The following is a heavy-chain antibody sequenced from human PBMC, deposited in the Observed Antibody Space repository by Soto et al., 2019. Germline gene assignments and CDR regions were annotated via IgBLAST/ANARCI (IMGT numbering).Heavy chain of an antibody. V-gene: IGHV3-15*01. CDR2: IKSKTDGGTT. CDR1: GFTFSNAW. CDR3: TTVNGVVRYFDY. Sequence: EVQLVESGGGLVKPGGSLRLSCAASGFTFSNAWMSWVRQAPGKGLEWVGRIKSKTDGGTTDYAAPVKGRFTISRDDTKHTLYLQMNSLKTEDTAVYYCTTVNGVVRYFDYWGQGTLVTVSS. D-gene: IGHD2-15*01. J-gene: IGHJ4*02.